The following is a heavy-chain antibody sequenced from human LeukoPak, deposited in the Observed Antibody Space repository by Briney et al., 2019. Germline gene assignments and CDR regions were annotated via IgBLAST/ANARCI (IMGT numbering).Heavy chain of an antibody. CDR3: ARGNRYGSRWYEGFDY. J-gene: IGHJ4*02. CDR1: GYTFTSYD. CDR2: ISAYNGNT. Sequence: GASVKVSCKASGYTFTSYDVSWVRRAPGQGLEWMGWISAYNGNTNYAQKFRGRVTMTTDTSTSTAYMELRSLRSDDTAVYYCARGNRYGSRWYEGFDYWGQGTLVTVSS. D-gene: IGHD6-13*01. V-gene: IGHV1-18*04.